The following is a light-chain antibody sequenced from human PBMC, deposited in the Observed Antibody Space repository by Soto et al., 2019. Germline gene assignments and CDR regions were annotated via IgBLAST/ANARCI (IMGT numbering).Light chain of an antibody. J-gene: IGKJ5*01. CDR1: HSPTKW. CDR2: KAS. Sequence: IQMTHSPSTLSASVGDRVNITCRASHSPTKWLAWYQQVPGNVPRLLIYKASTLESGVPSRFSGSGSGTEFTLTISSLQSGDSATYFCQQYSSYPGSFGQGTRLEIK. CDR3: QQYSSYPGS. V-gene: IGKV1-5*01.